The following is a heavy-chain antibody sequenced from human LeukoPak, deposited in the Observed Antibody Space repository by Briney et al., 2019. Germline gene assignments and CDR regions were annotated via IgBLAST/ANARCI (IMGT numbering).Heavy chain of an antibody. J-gene: IGHJ4*02. CDR1: GFTVSSYY. V-gene: IGHV3-53*01. Sequence: GGSLILSCVASGFTVSSYYMIWVRQAPGKGLERVSVIYGDGRIRYADSVRGRFTISRDNAKNSLYLQMNSLRAEDTAVYYCARAEYQLLSSFAYWGQGTLVTVSS. CDR3: ARAEYQLLSSFAY. D-gene: IGHD2-2*01. CDR2: IYGDGRI.